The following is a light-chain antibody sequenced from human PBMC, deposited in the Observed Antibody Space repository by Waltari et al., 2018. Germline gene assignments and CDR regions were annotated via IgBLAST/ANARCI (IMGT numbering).Light chain of an antibody. J-gene: IGLJ3*02. CDR3: LLYMGSGIWV. V-gene: IGLV8-61*01. Sequence: QTVVTQEPSLSVSPGGTVTLTCALSSGSVSTTSYASWYHQTPGPAPRTLVYKSIFRYSGVPDRFPGSLLWNKAALTITGAQADDESDYYCLLYMGSGIWVFGGGTKLTVL. CDR1: SGSVSTTSY. CDR2: KSI.